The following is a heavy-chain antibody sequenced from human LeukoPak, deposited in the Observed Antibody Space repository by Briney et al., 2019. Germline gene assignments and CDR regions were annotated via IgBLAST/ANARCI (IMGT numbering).Heavy chain of an antibody. D-gene: IGHD2-21*01. Sequence: SQTLSLTCTVSGGSISSGSYYWSWIRQPAGKGLEWIGRIYTSGGTNYNPSLKSRVTISVDTSKNQFSLKLSSVTAADTAVYYCARVRAYCGGDCYGPFDYWGQGTLSPSPQ. CDR2: IYTSGGT. J-gene: IGHJ4*02. V-gene: IGHV4-61*02. CDR1: GGSISSGSYY. CDR3: ARVRAYCGGDCYGPFDY.